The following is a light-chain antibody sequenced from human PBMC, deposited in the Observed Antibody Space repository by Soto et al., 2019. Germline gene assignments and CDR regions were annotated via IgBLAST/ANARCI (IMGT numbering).Light chain of an antibody. J-gene: IGLJ1*01. V-gene: IGLV2-14*01. CDR1: SSDVGGYDY. CDR3: SSYSSTSPRIV. Sequence: QSVLTQPASVSGSPGQSITISCTGTSSDVGGYDYVSWYQQHPGKAPKLIIYEVTNRPSGVSNRSSGSKSGNTASLTISGLQAEDDIDYYCSSYSSTSPRIVFGTGTKVTVL. CDR2: EVT.